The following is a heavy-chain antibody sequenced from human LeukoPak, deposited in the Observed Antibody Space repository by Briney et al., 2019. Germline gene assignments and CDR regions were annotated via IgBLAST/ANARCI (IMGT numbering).Heavy chain of an antibody. CDR2: INPNSGGT. J-gene: IGHJ4*02. D-gene: IGHD5-12*01. CDR1: GHTFTEYY. Sequence: ASVKVSFKASGHTFTEYYIHWVRQAPGQGLEWMGWINPNSGGTNYAQKFQGRITMTRDTSSRTAYMELSRLRSDDTAVYYCARDPDSGYGPWGQGTLVTVSS. CDR3: ARDPDSGYGP. V-gene: IGHV1-2*02.